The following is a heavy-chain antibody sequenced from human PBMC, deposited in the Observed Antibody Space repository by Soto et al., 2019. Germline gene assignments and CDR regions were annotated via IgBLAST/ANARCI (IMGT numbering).Heavy chain of an antibody. V-gene: IGHV3-7*03. CDR1: GFTFNAYW. CDR2: IHRDGTET. D-gene: IGHD3-10*01. CDR3: ARGGSESDY. J-gene: IGHJ4*02. Sequence: EVQLVESGGGLVQPGGSLGLSCAASGFTFNAYWTTWVRQAPGKGLEWVANIHRDGTETEYVASVKGRFTISRDNAKNSLYLQMNSLRAEDTAVYYCARGGSESDYWGQGTLVIVSS.